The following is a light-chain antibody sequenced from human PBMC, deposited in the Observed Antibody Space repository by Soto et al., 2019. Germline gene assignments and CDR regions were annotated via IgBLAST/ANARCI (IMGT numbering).Light chain of an antibody. CDR2: RND. CDR1: SYNIGSNY. Sequence: QSVLTQPPSASGTPGQRVTISCSGSSYNIGSNYVYWYQQLPGSAPKLLIYRNDQRPSGVPDRFSASKSGTAASLAISGLRSEDEADYHCAAWDDSLSAVVFGRGTKLTVL. J-gene: IGLJ2*01. CDR3: AAWDDSLSAVV. V-gene: IGLV1-47*01.